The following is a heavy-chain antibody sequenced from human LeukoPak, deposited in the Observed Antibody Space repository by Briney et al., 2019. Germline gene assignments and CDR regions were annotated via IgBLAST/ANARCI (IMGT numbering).Heavy chain of an antibody. CDR3: ARGGDFWSGTYLDYYYYGMDV. V-gene: IGHV3-11*01. CDR1: GFTFSSYA. J-gene: IGHJ6*02. Sequence: GGSLRLSCAASGFTFSSYAMSWIRQAPGKGLEWVSYISSSGSTIYYADSVKGRFTISRDNAKNSLYLRMNSLRAEDTAVYYCARGGDFWSGTYLDYYYYGMDVWGQGTTVTVSS. D-gene: IGHD3-3*01. CDR2: ISSSGSTI.